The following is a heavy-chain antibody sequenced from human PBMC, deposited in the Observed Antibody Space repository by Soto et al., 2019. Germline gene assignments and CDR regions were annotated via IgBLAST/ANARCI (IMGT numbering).Heavy chain of an antibody. CDR1: GDSISESDYY. D-gene: IGHD6-25*01. J-gene: IGHJ4*02. V-gene: IGHV4-39*07. CDR2: IHYSETT. CDR3: ARGGNRYSSAYSGVGDFDY. Sequence: SETLSLTCTVSGDSISESDYYWGWIRQPPXGGLEWLGSIHYSETTYYSSSLKGRATISIDTSQNQFSLNLSSLTTADTAVYFSARGGNRYSSAYSGVGDFDYWGQGTLVTVSS.